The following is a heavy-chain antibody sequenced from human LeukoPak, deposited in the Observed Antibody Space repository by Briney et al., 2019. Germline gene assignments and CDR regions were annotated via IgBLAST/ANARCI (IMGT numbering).Heavy chain of an antibody. D-gene: IGHD2-21*01. V-gene: IGHV4-61*02. J-gene: IGHJ6*03. CDR3: ARHSPRWVQPDYYYYYMNV. CDR1: GGSISSSNYY. CDR2: IYTSEST. Sequence: SETLSLTCSVSGGSISSSNYYWSWIRQPAGKGLEWIGRIYTSESTNYNPSLKSRVTISVDTSRNQFSLKLSSVTAADTAVYYCARHSPRWVQPDYYYYYMNVWGKGTTVTISS.